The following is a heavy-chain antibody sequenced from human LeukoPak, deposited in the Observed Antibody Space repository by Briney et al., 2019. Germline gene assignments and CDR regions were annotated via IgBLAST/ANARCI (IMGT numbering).Heavy chain of an antibody. CDR1: GYSFTSNY. V-gene: IGHV1-46*01. J-gene: IGHJ4*02. Sequence: ASVKVSCKASGYSFTSNYIHWVRQAPGQGLEWMGMIYPRDGSTSYAQRFQGRVTVTRDTSTSTVHMELSGLRSEDTAVYYCARDQEAFDYWGQGTLVTVSS. CDR2: IYPRDGST. CDR3: ARDQEAFDY.